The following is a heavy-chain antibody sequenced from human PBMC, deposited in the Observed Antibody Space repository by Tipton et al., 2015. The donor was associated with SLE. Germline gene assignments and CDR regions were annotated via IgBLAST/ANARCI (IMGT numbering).Heavy chain of an antibody. J-gene: IGHJ3*02. CDR1: GGSISSSSYY. CDR3: ARQGYNWNGGGADAFDI. V-gene: IGHV4-39*01. Sequence: TLSLTCTVSGGSISSSSYYWGWIRQPPGKGLEWIGSIYYGGSTYYNPSLKSRVTISVDTSKNQFSLKRSSVTAADTAVYYCARQGYNWNGGGADAFDIWGQGTMVTVSS. CDR2: IYYGGST. D-gene: IGHD1-1*01.